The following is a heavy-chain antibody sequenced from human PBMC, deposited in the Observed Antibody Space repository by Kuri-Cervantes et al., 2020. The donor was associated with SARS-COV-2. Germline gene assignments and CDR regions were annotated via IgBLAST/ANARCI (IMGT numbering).Heavy chain of an antibody. CDR2: IYSGGST. V-gene: IGHV3-66*02. CDR3: ARDRGSSGRERWGGY. D-gene: IGHD6-19*01. CDR1: GFTFSSYA. Sequence: GGSLRLSCAASGFTFSSYAMSWVRQAPGKGLEWVSVIYSGGSTYYADSVKGRFTISRDNSKNTLYLQMNSLRAEDTAVYYCARDRGSSGRERWGGYWGQGTLVTVSS. J-gene: IGHJ4*02.